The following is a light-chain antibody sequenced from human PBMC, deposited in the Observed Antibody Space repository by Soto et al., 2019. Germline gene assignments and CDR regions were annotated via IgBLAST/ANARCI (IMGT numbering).Light chain of an antibody. CDR2: EVS. V-gene: IGLV2-8*01. CDR3: ISYSDKTHVG. Sequence: QSALTQPPSASGSPGQSVTISCTGTSSDVGSYNYVSWYQQHPGKAPKLMNYEVSKRPPGVPDRFAGSKSGNTASLTVSGLQAEDEANYYCISYSDKTHVGLGGGTQLTVL. J-gene: IGLJ2*01. CDR1: SSDVGSYNY.